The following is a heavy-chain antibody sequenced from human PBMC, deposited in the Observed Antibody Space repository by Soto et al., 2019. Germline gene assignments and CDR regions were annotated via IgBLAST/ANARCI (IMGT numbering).Heavy chain of an antibody. CDR2: IWYDGSNK. Sequence: QVQLVESGGGVVQPGRSLILSCAASGFTFSSYGMHWVRQAPGKGLEWVAVIWYDGSNKYYADSVKGRFTISRDNSKNTLYLQMNSLRAEDTAVYYCARDAYSAGATTLDYWGQGTLVTVSS. CDR3: ARDAYSAGATTLDY. J-gene: IGHJ4*02. V-gene: IGHV3-33*01. CDR1: GFTFSSYG. D-gene: IGHD1-26*01.